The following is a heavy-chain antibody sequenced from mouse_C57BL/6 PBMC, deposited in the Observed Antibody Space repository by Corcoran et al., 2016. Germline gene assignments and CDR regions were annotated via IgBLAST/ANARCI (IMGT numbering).Heavy chain of an antibody. D-gene: IGHD2-5*01. CDR2: INTYSGVP. CDR3: ARRSNSHWYFDV. CDR1: GYTFTTYG. V-gene: IGHV9-3*01. J-gene: IGHJ1*03. Sequence: QIQLVQSGPELKKTGETVKISCKASGYTFTTYGMSWVKQAPGKGLKWMGWINTYSGVPTYADDFKGRFAVSLETSASTAYLQINNLKNEDTATYFCARRSNSHWYFDVWGTGTTVTVSS.